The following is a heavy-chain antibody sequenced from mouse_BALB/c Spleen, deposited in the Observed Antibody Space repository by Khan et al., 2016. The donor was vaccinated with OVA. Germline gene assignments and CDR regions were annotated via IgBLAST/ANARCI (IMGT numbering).Heavy chain of an antibody. CDR2: INTYTGEP. Sequence: QIQLVQSGPELKKPGETVKISCKASGYTFTNYGMNWVKQAPGKGLKWMGWINTYTGEPTYVDDFKGRFAFSLETSASTAYLQINNLKNEDTATYFCARVGYSGTMDYWGQGTSGTVSS. V-gene: IGHV9-3-1*01. CDR1: GYTFTNYG. D-gene: IGHD2-14*01. CDR3: ARVGYSGTMDY. J-gene: IGHJ4*01.